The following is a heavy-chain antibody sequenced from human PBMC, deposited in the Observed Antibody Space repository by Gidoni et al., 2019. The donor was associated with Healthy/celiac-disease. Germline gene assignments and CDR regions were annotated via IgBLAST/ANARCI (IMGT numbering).Heavy chain of an antibody. CDR2: IENSGST. J-gene: IGHJ5*02. V-gene: IGHV4-38-2*01. CDR1: GYSIISGYY. CDR3: ASSAKRWFDP. D-gene: IGHD6-13*01. Sequence: QAQLQESGPGLVKPLETLSLTCAVSGYSIISGYYWGWIRQPPGKGLGWIGSIENSGSTYYNPSLMSRVTLSVDPSNHQFSLKLGSVTAADTAVYYCASSAKRWFDPWGQGTLVTVSS.